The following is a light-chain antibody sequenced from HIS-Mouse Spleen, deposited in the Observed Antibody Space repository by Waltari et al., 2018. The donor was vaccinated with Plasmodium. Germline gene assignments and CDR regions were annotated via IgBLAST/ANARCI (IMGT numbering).Light chain of an antibody. J-gene: IGLJ3*02. V-gene: IGLV2-23*03. CDR1: RRYYRRYHL. CDR3: CSYAGSSTFV. CDR2: EGI. Sequence: QSALPQPASVSGPPGHSITISCSRTRRYYRRYHLISWYQQHPRKAPKLMIYEGIKRPSGVSNRVSGSKSGNTASLTISGLQAEDEADYYCCSYAGSSTFVFGGGTKLTVL.